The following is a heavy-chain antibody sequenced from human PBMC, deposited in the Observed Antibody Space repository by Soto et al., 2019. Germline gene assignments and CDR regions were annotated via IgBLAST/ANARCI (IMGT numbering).Heavy chain of an antibody. J-gene: IGHJ6*02. CDR3: AKDLANYAPDGVDV. V-gene: IGHV3-23*01. D-gene: IGHD3-16*01. Sequence: EVQLLESGGDLVKPGGSLRLSCAASGFTFSTYALTWVRQAPGKGLEWVATISGSGDYTYYGDSVKGRFSLSRDNSKNTVSLQMNSLRAEDTAIYYCAKDLANYAPDGVDVWGQGTTVTVSS. CDR2: ISGSGDYT. CDR1: GFTFSTYA.